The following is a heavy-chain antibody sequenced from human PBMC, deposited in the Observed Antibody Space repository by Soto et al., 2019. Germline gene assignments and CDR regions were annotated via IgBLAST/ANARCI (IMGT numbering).Heavy chain of an antibody. V-gene: IGHV3-13*04. J-gene: IGHJ4*02. D-gene: IGHD5-18*01. CDR2: IGTAGDT. CDR3: ARARASAMVDY. Sequence: GGSLRLSCAASGFTFSSYDMHWVRQATGKGLEWVSAIGTAGDTYYPGSVKGRFTISRENAKNSLYLQMNSLRAGDTAVYYCARARASAMVDYWGQGTLVTVSS. CDR1: GFTFSSYD.